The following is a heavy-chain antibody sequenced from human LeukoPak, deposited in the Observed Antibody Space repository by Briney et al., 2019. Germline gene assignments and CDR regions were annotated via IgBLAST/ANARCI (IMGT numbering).Heavy chain of an antibody. CDR3: ARGIVVVPAAIRFYYYYYMDV. V-gene: IGHV1-69*05. Sequence: SVKVSCKASGGTFSSYAISWVRQAPGQGLEWMGGIIPIFGTANYAQKFQGRVTITTDESTSTAYMELSSLRSEDTAVYYCARGIVVVPAAIRFYYYYYMDVWGNGTTVTVSS. D-gene: IGHD2-2*02. CDR2: IIPIFGTA. CDR1: GGTFSSYA. J-gene: IGHJ6*03.